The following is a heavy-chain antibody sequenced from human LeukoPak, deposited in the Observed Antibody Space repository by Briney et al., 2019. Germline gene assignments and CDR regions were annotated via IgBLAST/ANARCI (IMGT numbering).Heavy chain of an antibody. D-gene: IGHD2-2*01. V-gene: IGHV3-30*02. CDR1: GFTFSSYG. CDR2: IRYDGSNK. CDR3: AKVDGPKDIVVVPASSI. Sequence: GGSLRLSCAASGFTFSSYGMHWVRQAPGKGLEGVAFIRYDGSNKYYADSVKGRFTISRDNSKNTLYLQMNSLRAGDTAVYYCAKVDGPKDIVVVPASSIWGQGTMVTVSS. J-gene: IGHJ3*02.